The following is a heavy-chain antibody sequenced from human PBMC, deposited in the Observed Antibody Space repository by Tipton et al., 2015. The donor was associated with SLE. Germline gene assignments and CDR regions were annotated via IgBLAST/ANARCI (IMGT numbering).Heavy chain of an antibody. J-gene: IGHJ2*01. CDR2: IHLLGAT. CDR1: GGSFSGYN. Sequence: LSLTCSVYGGSFSGYNWNWIRQPPGKGLEWIGQIHLLGATDYNPSLKSRVTLSVDASKNQFSLRLRSVTAADTAVYYCAREGSSTWYWYFDLWGRGTPVTVSS. V-gene: IGHV4-34*01. D-gene: IGHD2-2*01. CDR3: AREGSSTWYWYFDL.